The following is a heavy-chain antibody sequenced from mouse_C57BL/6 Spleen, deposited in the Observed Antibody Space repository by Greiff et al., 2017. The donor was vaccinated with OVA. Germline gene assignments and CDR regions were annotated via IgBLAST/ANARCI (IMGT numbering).Heavy chain of an antibody. CDR1: GYTFTDYE. J-gene: IGHJ2*01. CDR3: TRSRSSGYVPFDY. Sequence: VQLQQSGAELVRPGASVTLSCKASGYTFTDYEMHWVKQTPVHGLEWIGAIDPETGGTAYNQKFKGKAILTADKSSSTAYMELRSLTSEDSAVYYCTRSRSSGYVPFDYWGQGTTLTVSS. CDR2: IDPETGGT. D-gene: IGHD3-2*02. V-gene: IGHV1-15*01.